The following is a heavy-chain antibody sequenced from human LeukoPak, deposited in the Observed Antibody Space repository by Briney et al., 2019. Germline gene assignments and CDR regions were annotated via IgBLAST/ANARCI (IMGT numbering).Heavy chain of an antibody. CDR2: IGDNGGDT. J-gene: IGHJ4*02. D-gene: IGHD1-1*01. Sequence: GGSLRLSCATSGFTFKNFAMSWVRQAPGKGLEWVSAIGDNGGDTKYAASVKGRFTISRDNSKNTLYLQVNSLRVEDTAIYYCGKDWKLDYWGQGTLVTVSS. V-gene: IGHV3-23*01. CDR1: GFTFKNFA. CDR3: GKDWKLDY.